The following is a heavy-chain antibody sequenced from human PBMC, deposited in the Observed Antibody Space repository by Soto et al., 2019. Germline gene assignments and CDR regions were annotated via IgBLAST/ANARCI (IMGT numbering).Heavy chain of an antibody. Sequence: QVQLQESGPGLVKPSETLSFTCTVSGGSISSYYWSWIRQPPGKGLEWIGYIYYSGSTNYNPSLKSRVTISVDTSKNQFSLKLSSVTAADTAVYYCARWKLGYCSGGSCHSYYMDVWGKGTTVTVSS. CDR2: IYYSGST. J-gene: IGHJ6*03. D-gene: IGHD2-15*01. CDR1: GGSISSYY. CDR3: ARWKLGYCSGGSCHSYYMDV. V-gene: IGHV4-59*08.